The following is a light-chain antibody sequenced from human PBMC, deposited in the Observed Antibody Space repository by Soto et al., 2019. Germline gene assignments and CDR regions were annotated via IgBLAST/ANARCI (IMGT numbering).Light chain of an antibody. CDR1: QSVSSY. J-gene: IGKJ1*01. V-gene: IGKV3-11*01. Sequence: EIVLTQSPATLSLSPGERATLSCRASQSVSSYLAWYQQKPGQAPRLLIYDASNRATGIPARLSGSGSETDFTLTISSLEAEDFAVYYCQHRSDWPRTFGQGTKVELK. CDR2: DAS. CDR3: QHRSDWPRT.